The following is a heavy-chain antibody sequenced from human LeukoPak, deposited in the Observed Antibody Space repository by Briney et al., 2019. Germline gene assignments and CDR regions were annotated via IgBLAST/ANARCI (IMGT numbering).Heavy chain of an antibody. J-gene: IGHJ4*02. D-gene: IGHD2-8*01. Sequence: GGSLRLSCAASGFTFSSYAMHWVRQAPGKGLEWVAVISYDGSNKYYADSVKGRFTISRDNSKNTLYLQMNSLRAEDTAVYYCARTRGYCTNGVCFHKPFDYWGQGALVTVSS. CDR1: GFTFSSYA. V-gene: IGHV3-30*04. CDR2: ISYDGSNK. CDR3: ARTRGYCTNGVCFHKPFDY.